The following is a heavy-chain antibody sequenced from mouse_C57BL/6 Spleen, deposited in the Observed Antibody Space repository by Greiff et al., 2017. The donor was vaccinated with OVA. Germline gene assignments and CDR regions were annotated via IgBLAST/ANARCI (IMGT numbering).Heavy chain of an antibody. CDR1: GYTFTDYN. V-gene: IGHV1-22*01. CDR2: INPNNGGT. CDR3: GANWDSYAMDY. Sequence: VKLQQSGPELVKPGASVKMSCKASGYTFTDYNMHWVKQSHGKSLEWIGYINPNNGGTSYNQKFKGKATLTVNKSSSTAYMELRSLTSEDSAVYYCGANWDSYAMDYWGQGTSVTVAS. D-gene: IGHD4-1*01. J-gene: IGHJ4*01.